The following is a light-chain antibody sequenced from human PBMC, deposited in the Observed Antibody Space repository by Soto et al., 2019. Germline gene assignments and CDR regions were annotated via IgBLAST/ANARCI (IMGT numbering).Light chain of an antibody. V-gene: IGLV2-8*01. Sequence: QSALTQPPSASGSPEQSVTISCTGTGSDIGRYNYVSWYQQHPGKAPKLMLYEVTKRPSGVPDRFSGSKSGNTASLTVSELQAEDEADYYCSSYINGNPIIFGGGTKLTVL. CDR1: GSDIGRYNY. J-gene: IGLJ2*01. CDR3: SSYINGNPII. CDR2: EVT.